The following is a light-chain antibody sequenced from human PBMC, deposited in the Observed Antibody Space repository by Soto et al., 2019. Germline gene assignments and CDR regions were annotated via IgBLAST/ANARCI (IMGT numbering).Light chain of an antibody. J-gene: IGKJ4*01. V-gene: IGKV1-5*03. Sequence: DIQLTQSPSTLSASLGDRVTLTCRASQSISSWLAWYQQKPGKAPKLLIYXASSLESGVPSRFSGSTSGTDFSLTISSLQPEDFATYYCQQSYSTPLTFGGGTKVDIK. CDR1: QSISSW. CDR3: QQSYSTPLT. CDR2: XAS.